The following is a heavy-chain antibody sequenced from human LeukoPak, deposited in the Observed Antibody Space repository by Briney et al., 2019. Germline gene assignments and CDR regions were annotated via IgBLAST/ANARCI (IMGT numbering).Heavy chain of an antibody. CDR2: INHSGST. Sequence: SETLSLTCAVYGGSFSGYYWSWIRQPPGKGLEWIGEINHSGSTNYSPSLKSRVTISVDTSKNQFSLKLSSVTAADTAVYYCARGPRMTRTYYYYYGMDVWGRGTTVTVSS. D-gene: IGHD2-15*01. CDR3: ARGPRMTRTYYYYYGMDV. J-gene: IGHJ6*02. V-gene: IGHV4-34*01. CDR1: GGSFSGYY.